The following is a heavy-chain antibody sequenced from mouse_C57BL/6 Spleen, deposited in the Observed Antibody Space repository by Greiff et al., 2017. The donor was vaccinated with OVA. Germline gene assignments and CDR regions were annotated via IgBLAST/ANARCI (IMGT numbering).Heavy chain of an antibody. CDR1: GFTFTDYY. J-gene: IGHJ3*01. Sequence: EVKLMESGGGLVQPGGSLSLSCAASGFTFTDYYMSWVRQPPGKALEWLGFIRNKANGYTTEYSASVKGRFTISRDNSQSILYLQMNALRAEDSATYYCARSGTEFAYWGQGTLVTVSA. V-gene: IGHV7-3*01. CDR2: IRNKANGYTT. CDR3: ARSGTEFAY. D-gene: IGHD3-3*01.